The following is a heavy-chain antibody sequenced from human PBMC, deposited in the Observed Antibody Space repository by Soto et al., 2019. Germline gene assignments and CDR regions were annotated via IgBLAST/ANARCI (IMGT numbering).Heavy chain of an antibody. Sequence: SETLSLTCTVSGGSISSGGFYWSWIRQLPEKGLEWIAYIFPSGSTSYNPSLRSRVSISADTSKNQLSLSLTSVTVADTAVYYCAIGGSGDNWLDPWGQGIRLTVSS. V-gene: IGHV4-31*03. CDR3: AIGGSGDNWLDP. CDR2: IFPSGST. CDR1: GGSISSGGFY. J-gene: IGHJ5*02.